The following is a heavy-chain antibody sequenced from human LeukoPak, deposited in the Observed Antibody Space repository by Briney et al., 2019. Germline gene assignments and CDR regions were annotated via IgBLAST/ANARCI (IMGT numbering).Heavy chain of an antibody. J-gene: IGHJ4*02. D-gene: IGHD1-1*01. CDR1: GLTFSSYA. Sequence: GGSLRLSCVVSGLTFSSYAMSCVRQAPGKGLDWVSAIIASGGSTYYADSVKGRFTISRDNSKNTVYLQLNSLRGEDPAIYYCAPHWNLDYWGQGSLVTVSS. CDR2: IIASGGST. V-gene: IGHV3-23*01. CDR3: APHWNLDY.